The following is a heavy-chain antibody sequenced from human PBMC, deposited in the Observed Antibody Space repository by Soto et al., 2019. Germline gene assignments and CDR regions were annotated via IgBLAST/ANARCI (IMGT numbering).Heavy chain of an antibody. D-gene: IGHD3-22*01. Sequence: SETLSLTCTVSGGSISSGVNYWSWIRQHPGEGLEWIGHIYYTGNTYYNPSLKSRVTISVDTSKNQFSLRLSSVTAADTAVYFCARIGRVSNGGYLDYWGQGTLVTV. J-gene: IGHJ4*02. CDR1: GGSISSGVNY. V-gene: IGHV4-31*03. CDR2: IYYTGNT. CDR3: ARIGRVSNGGYLDY.